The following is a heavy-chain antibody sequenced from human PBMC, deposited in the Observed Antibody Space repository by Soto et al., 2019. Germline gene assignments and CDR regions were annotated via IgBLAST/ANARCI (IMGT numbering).Heavy chain of an antibody. D-gene: IGHD6-13*01. CDR1: RFTFTTYW. CDR2: IKPDGSEK. V-gene: IGHV3-7*03. CDR3: ARRSSSWYFDY. J-gene: IGHJ4*02. Sequence: GGSLRLSCAASRFTFTTYWMSWVRQAPGKGLEWVANIKPDGSEKYYVDSVKGRFTISRDNSKNTLNLQMNSLRAEDTAVYYCARRSSSWYFDYWGQGTLVTVSS.